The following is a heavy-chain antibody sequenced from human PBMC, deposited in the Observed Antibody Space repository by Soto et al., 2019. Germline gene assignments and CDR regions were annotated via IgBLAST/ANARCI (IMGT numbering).Heavy chain of an antibody. CDR2: INPFDGSR. V-gene: IGHV1-46*03. D-gene: IGHD2-2*03. CDR1: GYIVTSYY. CDR3: SRVDPGETSPFDH. Sequence: QVELVQSGAEVKKPGASVKVSCKASGYIVTSYYLHWVRQAPGQGLEWMGWINPFDGSRMFAQRFQGRVTFTRETSTSTVYMEMSGLRSDDTAVYYCSRVDPGETSPFDHWGQGTLVTVSS. J-gene: IGHJ4*02.